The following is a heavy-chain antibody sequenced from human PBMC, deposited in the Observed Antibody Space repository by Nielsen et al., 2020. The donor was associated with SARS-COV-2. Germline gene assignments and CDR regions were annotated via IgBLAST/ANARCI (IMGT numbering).Heavy chain of an antibody. CDR1: GGSFSGYY. V-gene: IGHV4-34*01. CDR2: INHSGST. J-gene: IGHJ4*02. D-gene: IGHD2-2*01. Sequence: SETLSLTCAVYGGSFSGYYWSWIRQPPGKGLEWIGEINHSGSTNYNPPLKSRVTISVDTSKNQFSLKLSSVTAADTAVYYCASRDCSSTSCYFYFDYWGQGTLVTVSS. CDR3: ASRDCSSTSCYFYFDY.